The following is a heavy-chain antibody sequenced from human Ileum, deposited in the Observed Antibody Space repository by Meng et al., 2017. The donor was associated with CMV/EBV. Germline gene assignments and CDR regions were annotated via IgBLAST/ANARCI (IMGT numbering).Heavy chain of an antibody. Sequence: QVQLQQWGAGLLKPSETLSLTCAVYGGSFSGYYLSWIRQPPGKGLEWIGEINHSGSTDYNPSLKSRVTILQDTSKGQFSLKLTSVTAADTTVYYCARGQLVLNYWGQGTLVTVSS. CDR1: GGSFSGYY. CDR3: ARGQLVLNY. CDR2: INHSGST. D-gene: IGHD1-1*01. J-gene: IGHJ4*02. V-gene: IGHV4-34*01.